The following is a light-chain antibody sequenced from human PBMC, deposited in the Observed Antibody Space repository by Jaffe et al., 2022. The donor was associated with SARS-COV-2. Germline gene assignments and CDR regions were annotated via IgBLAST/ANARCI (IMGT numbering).Light chain of an antibody. V-gene: IGLV1-40*01. J-gene: IGLJ3*02. CDR2: VNN. Sequence: QSVLTQPPSVSGAPGQRVTISCTGSSSNIGANYGVHWYQHLPGTAPKLLIYVNNNRPSGVPDRFSGSKSGTSASLAISGLQAEDEADYYCQSYDSSLSGWVFGGGTKLTVL. CDR1: SSNIGANYG. CDR3: QSYDSSLSGWV.